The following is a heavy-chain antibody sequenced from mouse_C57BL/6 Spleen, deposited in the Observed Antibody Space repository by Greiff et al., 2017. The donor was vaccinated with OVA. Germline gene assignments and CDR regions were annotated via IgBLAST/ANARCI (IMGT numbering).Heavy chain of an antibody. CDR3: ARQGDWYFDV. CDR2: ISNGGGST. V-gene: IGHV5-12*01. J-gene: IGHJ1*03. Sequence: EVNLVESGGGLVQPGGSLKLSCAASGFTFSDYYMYWVRQTPEKRLEWVAYISNGGGSTYYPDTVKGRFTISRDNAKNTLYLQMSRLKSEDTAMYYCARQGDWYFDVWGTGTTVTVSS. CDR1: GFTFSDYY.